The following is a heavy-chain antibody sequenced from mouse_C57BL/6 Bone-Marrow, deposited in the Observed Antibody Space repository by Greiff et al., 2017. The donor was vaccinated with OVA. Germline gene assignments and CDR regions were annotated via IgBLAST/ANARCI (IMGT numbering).Heavy chain of an antibody. D-gene: IGHD2-4*01. CDR1: GYSITSGYS. V-gene: IGHV3-6*01. CDR3: AGPSTMNTTGIGAMDY. CDR2: ISYDGSN. Sequence: EVKLQESGPGLVKPSQSLSLTCSVTGYSITSGYSWNWIRQFPGNKLEWMGYISYDGSNNYNPSLQNRISLTRDTSKNQFFLKLNSVTTEDTATYYCAGPSTMNTTGIGAMDYWGQGTSVTVSS. J-gene: IGHJ4*01.